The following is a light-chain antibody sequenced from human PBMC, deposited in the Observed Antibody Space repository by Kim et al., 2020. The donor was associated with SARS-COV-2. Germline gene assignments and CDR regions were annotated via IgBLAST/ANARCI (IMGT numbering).Light chain of an antibody. CDR2: EVS. V-gene: IGLV2-8*01. J-gene: IGLJ2*01. CDR3: SSYAGSKGLV. CDR1: SSDVGGYYY. Sequence: QSALTQPPSASGSPGQSVTISCTGASSDVGGYYYVSWYQQYPGKAPKVMIYEVSKRPSGVPDRFSGSKSGNTASLTVSGLQAEDEADYYCSSYAGSKGLVFGGGTQLTVL.